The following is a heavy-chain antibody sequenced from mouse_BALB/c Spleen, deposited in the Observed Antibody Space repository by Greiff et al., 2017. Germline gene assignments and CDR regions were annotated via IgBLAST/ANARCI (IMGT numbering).Heavy chain of an antibody. Sequence: QVTLNVSGPGILQPSQTLSLTCSFSGFSLSTSGMSVGWIRQPSGKGLEWLAHIWWNDDKYYNPALKSRLTISKDTSNNQVFLKIASVVTADTATYYCARGYAMDYWGQGTSVTVSS. CDR1: GFSLSTSGMS. V-gene: IGHV8-8*01. CDR3: ARGYAMDY. J-gene: IGHJ4*01. CDR2: IWWNDDK.